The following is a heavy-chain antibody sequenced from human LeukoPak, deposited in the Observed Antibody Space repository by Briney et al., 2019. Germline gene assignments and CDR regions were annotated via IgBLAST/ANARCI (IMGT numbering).Heavy chain of an antibody. V-gene: IGHV4-4*07. D-gene: IGHD3-10*01. CDR3: AREASGTYYNSLGYTDV. CDR2: IFTSGVT. J-gene: IGHJ6*03. Sequence: SETLSLTCTVSGGSIRIYYWNWIRQPPGKGLEWIGRIFTSGVTNYDPSLKSRLNMSVESSKTQFTLNLSSVIAADTAIYYCAREASGTYYNSLGYTDVWGKGTTVTVSS. CDR1: GGSIRIYY.